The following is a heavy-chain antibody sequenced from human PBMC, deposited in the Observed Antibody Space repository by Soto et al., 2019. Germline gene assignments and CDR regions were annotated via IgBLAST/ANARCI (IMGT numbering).Heavy chain of an antibody. CDR1: GGTFSSYA. CDR2: IIPIFGTA. D-gene: IGHD6-13*01. J-gene: IGHJ6*02. V-gene: IGHV1-69*13. CDR3: ARGVVQQLYYYYGMDV. Sequence: SVKVSCKASGGTFSSYAISWVRQAPGQGLEWMGGIIPIFGTANYAQKFQGRVTITADESTSTAYMELSSLRSEDTAVYYCARGVVQQLYYYYGMDVWGQGTTVTVSS.